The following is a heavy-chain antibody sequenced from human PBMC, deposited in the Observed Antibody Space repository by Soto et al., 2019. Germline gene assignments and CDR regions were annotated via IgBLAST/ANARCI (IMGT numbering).Heavy chain of an antibody. CDR3: ARRSHIVVAPP. Sequence: PSETLSLTCIVSGASFSDANYYWVWIRQPPGEGLEWIGSFYYDGSTYYNASLKSRVTISVYTSKNHFSLMLTFVTAAETAVYYCARRSHIVVAPPWGQGTLVTVSS. V-gene: IGHV4-39*02. CDR1: GASFSDANYY. CDR2: FYYDGST. J-gene: IGHJ4*02. D-gene: IGHD2-21*01.